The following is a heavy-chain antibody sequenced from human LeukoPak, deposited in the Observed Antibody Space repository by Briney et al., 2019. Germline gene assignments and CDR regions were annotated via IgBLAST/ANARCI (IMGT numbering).Heavy chain of an antibody. CDR1: GDSVSSNSAA. CDR2: TYYRSKWLI. Sequence: SQTFSLTFGISGDSVSSNSAAWNWIRQSPSRGLEWLGRTYYRSKWLINYAPSVKSRIIINPDTPKNQVSLQLNSVTPEDTAVYYCTRSDCSSGRCPGFDNWGQGTLVTVSS. CDR3: TRSDCSSGRCPGFDN. J-gene: IGHJ4*02. D-gene: IGHD6-19*01. V-gene: IGHV6-1*01.